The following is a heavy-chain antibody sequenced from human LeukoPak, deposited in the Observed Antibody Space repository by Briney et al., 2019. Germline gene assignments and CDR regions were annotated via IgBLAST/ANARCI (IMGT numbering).Heavy chain of an antibody. CDR3: ARDTAMARIPASYYYGMDV. Sequence: SETLSLTCTVSGGSISSYYWSWIRQPPGKGLEWIGYIYYSGSTNYNPSLKSRVTISVDTSKNQFSLKLSSVTAADTAVYYCARDTAMARIPASYYYGMDVWGQGTTVTVSS. V-gene: IGHV4-59*12. CDR2: IYYSGST. D-gene: IGHD5-18*01. J-gene: IGHJ6*02. CDR1: GGSISSYY.